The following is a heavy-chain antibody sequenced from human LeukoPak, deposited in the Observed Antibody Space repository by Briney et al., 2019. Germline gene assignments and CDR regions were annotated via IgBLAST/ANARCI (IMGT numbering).Heavy chain of an antibody. Sequence: GGSLRLSCAASGFTFSGYGMHWVRQAPGKGLEWVAFIRYDGSNKYYADSVKGRFTISRDNSKNTLYLQMNSLRSDDTAVYYCAPAPRSTVAEFDYWGQGNLVPVSS. CDR3: APAPRSTVAEFDY. D-gene: IGHD4-23*01. CDR1: GFTFSGYG. J-gene: IGHJ4*02. CDR2: IRYDGSNK. V-gene: IGHV3-30*02.